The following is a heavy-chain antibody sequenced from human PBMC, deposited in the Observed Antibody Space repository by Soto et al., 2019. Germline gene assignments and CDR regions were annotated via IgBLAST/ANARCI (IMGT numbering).Heavy chain of an antibody. CDR3: ARDRSVAVAGPGWFDP. CDR2: INAGNGNT. V-gene: IGHV1-3*01. D-gene: IGHD6-19*01. J-gene: IGHJ5*02. Sequence: ASVKVSCKASGYTFTTYAMHWGRQAPGQRLEWMGWINAGNGNTKYSQKFQGRVTITRDTSASTAYMELSSLRSEDTAVYYCARDRSVAVAGPGWFDPWGQGTLVTVSS. CDR1: GYTFTTYA.